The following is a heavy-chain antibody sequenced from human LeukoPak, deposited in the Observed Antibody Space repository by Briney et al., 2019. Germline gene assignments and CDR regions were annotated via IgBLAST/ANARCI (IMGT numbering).Heavy chain of an antibody. J-gene: IGHJ4*02. Sequence: ASVKVSCKASGGTFSSYAISWVRQAPGQGLEWMGGIIPIFGTANYAQKFQGRVTITADKSTSTAYMELSSLRSEDTAVYYCAAINYGDYVPFDYWGQGTLVTVSS. V-gene: IGHV1-69*06. D-gene: IGHD4-17*01. CDR1: GGTFSSYA. CDR3: AAINYGDYVPFDY. CDR2: IIPIFGTA.